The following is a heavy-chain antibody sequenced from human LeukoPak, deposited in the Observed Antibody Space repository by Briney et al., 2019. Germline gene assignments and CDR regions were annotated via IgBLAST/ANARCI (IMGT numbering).Heavy chain of an antibody. CDR2: ISWNSCSI. V-gene: IGHV3-9*01. CDR1: GFTFDDYA. Sequence: GGSLRLSCAASGFTFDDYAMLWVRQAPGKGLEWVSGISWNSCSIGYADSVKGRFTISRDNAKNSLYLQMNSLRAEDTALYYCAKVKHSVRRDDAFDIWGQGTMVTVSS. D-gene: IGHD3-10*01. CDR3: AKVKHSVRRDDAFDI. J-gene: IGHJ3*02.